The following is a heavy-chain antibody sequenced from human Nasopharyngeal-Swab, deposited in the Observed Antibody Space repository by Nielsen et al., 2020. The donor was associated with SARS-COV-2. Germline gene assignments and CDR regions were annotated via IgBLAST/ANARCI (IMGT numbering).Heavy chain of an antibody. V-gene: IGHV1-46*01. CDR3: AREIVGASYYYYGMDV. CDR2: INPSGGST. J-gene: IGHJ6*02. Sequence: WVRQAPGQGLEWMGIINPSGGSTSYAQKFQGRVTMTRDTSTSTVYKELSSLRSEDTAVYYCAREIVGASYYYYGMDVWGQGTTVTVSS. D-gene: IGHD1-26*01.